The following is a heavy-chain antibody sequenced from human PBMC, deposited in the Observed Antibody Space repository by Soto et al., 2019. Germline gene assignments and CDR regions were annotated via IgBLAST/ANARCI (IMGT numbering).Heavy chain of an antibody. CDR2: ISYDGSNK. J-gene: IGHJ6*02. CDR3: AKGLLRYFDWPSGGMDV. CDR1: GFTFSSYG. V-gene: IGHV3-30*18. Sequence: GGSLRLSCAASGFTFSSYGMHWVRQAPGKGLEWVAVISYDGSNKYYADSVKGRFTISRDNSKNTLYLQMNSLRAEDTAVYYCAKGLLRYFDWPSGGMDVWGQGTTVTVSS. D-gene: IGHD3-9*01.